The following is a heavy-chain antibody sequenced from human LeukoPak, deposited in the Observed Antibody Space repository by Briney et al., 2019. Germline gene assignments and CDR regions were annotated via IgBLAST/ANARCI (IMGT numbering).Heavy chain of an antibody. CDR3: ARVKGDDFWSGYLGWLDP. D-gene: IGHD3-3*01. CDR1: GVSISSGSYY. J-gene: IGHJ5*02. V-gene: IGHV4-61*02. CDR2: MYTSGST. Sequence: PSQTLSLTCTVSGVSISSGSYYWSWIRQPAGKGLEWIGRMYTSGSTNYNPSLKSRVTISVDTSKNQFSLNLSSVTAADTAVYYCARVKGDDFWSGYLGWLDPWGQGTLVTVSS.